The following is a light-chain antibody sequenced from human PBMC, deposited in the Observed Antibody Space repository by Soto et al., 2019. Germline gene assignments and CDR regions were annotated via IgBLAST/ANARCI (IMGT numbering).Light chain of an antibody. CDR2: SAS. J-gene: IGKJ3*01. CDR3: QKLNNFPLT. CDR1: QAIHVF. Sequence: DIQLTRSPSFLSASEGDRVTFTCRASQAIHVFLAWYQHKPGKAPRLLIDSASTLQSGVPSRFSGSRSGTEFTLTISSLQPEDIATYYCQKLNNFPLTFGPGTKVDIK. V-gene: IGKV1-9*01.